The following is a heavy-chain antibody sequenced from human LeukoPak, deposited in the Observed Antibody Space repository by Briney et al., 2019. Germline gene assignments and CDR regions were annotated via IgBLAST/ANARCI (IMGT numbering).Heavy chain of an antibody. CDR1: GFTFSSYG. J-gene: IGHJ4*02. CDR2: IRYDGSNK. Sequence: GGSLRLSCAASGFTFSSYGMHWVRQAPGKGLEWVAFIRYDGSNKYYADSVKGRFTISRDNAKNLLYLQMDSLRAEDTAVYYCARDPTQYLRYGYFDYWGQGTLVTVSS. CDR3: ARDPTQYLRYGYFDY. V-gene: IGHV3-30*02. D-gene: IGHD4-11*01.